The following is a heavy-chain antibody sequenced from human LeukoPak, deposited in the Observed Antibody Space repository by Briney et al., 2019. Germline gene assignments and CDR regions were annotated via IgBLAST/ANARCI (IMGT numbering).Heavy chain of an antibody. CDR2: ISDRGNRQ. D-gene: IGHD5-24*01. Sequence: GGSLRLSCAASGFTFTNYAMSWVRQAPGKGLEWVSAISDRGNRQYYADSVKGRFTISRDNSMNTLRLQMNSLSVEDTAVYYCVVYTGGYRSQFWGQGTLVTVSS. CDR3: VVYTGGYRSQF. CDR1: GFTFTNYA. J-gene: IGHJ4*02. V-gene: IGHV3-23*01.